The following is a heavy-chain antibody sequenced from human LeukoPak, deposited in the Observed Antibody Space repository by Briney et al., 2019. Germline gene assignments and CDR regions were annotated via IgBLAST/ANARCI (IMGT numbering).Heavy chain of an antibody. CDR2: IKSKPDGATT. V-gene: IGHV3-15*01. CDR3: TSVGYSDYVAAF. Sequence: PGGSLRLSCAASGITFTNAWMSWVRQAPGKGLEWAGRIKSKPDGATTDYAAPVKGRFTISRDDSKNTLYLHMNSLKTEGTAVYYCTSVGYSDYVAAFWGQGTLVTVSS. CDR1: GITFTNAW. D-gene: IGHD5-12*01. J-gene: IGHJ4*02.